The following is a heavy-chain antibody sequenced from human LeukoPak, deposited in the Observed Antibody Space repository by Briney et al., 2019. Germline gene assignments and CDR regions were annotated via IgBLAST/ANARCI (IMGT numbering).Heavy chain of an antibody. J-gene: IGHJ4*02. CDR2: INHSGST. CDR3: ARCEKYSGYDLWAIYFDY. D-gene: IGHD5-12*01. Sequence: SETLSLTCAVYGGSLSGYYWSWIRQPPGKGLEWIGEINHSGSTNYNPSLKSRVTISVDTSKNQFSLKLRSVTAADTAVYYCARCEKYSGYDLWAIYFDYWGQGTLVNVSS. V-gene: IGHV4-34*01. CDR1: GGSLSGYY.